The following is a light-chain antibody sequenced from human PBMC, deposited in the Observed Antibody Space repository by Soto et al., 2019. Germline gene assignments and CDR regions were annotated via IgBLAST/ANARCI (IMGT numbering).Light chain of an antibody. J-gene: IGLJ2*01. V-gene: IGLV4-60*02. CDR2: LEGSGSY. Sequence: QSVLTQSSSASASLGSSVKLTCTLSSGHSSYIIAWHQQQPGKAPRYLMKLEGSGSYNKGSGVPDRFSGSSSGADRYLTISNLQFEDEADYYCETWDINTPVVFGGGTQVTVL. CDR3: ETWDINTPVV. CDR1: SGHSSYI.